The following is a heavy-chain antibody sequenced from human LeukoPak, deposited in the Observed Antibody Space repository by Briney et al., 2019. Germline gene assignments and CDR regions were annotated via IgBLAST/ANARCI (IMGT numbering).Heavy chain of an antibody. V-gene: IGHV4-59*01. CDR1: GGSISGYY. CDR3: ARGCSAGTPHNWFDP. Sequence: SETLSLTCTVSGGSISGYYWSWIRQPPGRGLEWIGYIYYSGSTNYNPSLKSRVTISVDTSKNQFSLKLSSVTAADTAVYYCARGCSAGTPHNWFDPWGQGALVTVSS. D-gene: IGHD6-13*01. CDR2: IYYSGST. J-gene: IGHJ5*02.